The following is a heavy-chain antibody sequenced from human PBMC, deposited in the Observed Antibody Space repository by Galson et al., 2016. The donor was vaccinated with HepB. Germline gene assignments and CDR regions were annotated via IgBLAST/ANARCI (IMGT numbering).Heavy chain of an antibody. J-gene: IGHJ4*02. Sequence: SETLSLTCNVSGDSVSRHEFYWTWIRQSPGKGLEWIGYIYYSGSTNYNPSLKSRVTMLVDTSKNQFSMMLTSVTAADTAVYYFTRVTIYGVVDFWGQGTPVTVSS. CDR2: IYYSGST. V-gene: IGHV4-61*08. CDR3: TRVTIYGVVDF. CDR1: GDSVSRHEFY. D-gene: IGHD3-3*01.